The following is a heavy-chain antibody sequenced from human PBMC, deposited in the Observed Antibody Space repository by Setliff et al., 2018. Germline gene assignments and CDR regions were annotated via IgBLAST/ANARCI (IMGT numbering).Heavy chain of an antibody. CDR2: ISHSNTYI. CDR3: ARAHRYFSDTSGYFYDQGRSAFDV. J-gene: IGHJ3*01. D-gene: IGHD3-22*01. V-gene: IGHV3-21*04. CDR1: GFAFTTYD. Sequence: PGGSLRLSCAASGFAFTTYDMNWVRQAPGRGLEWVSSISHSNTYIYYADPVKGRFTISRDNAKNSLYLQMNSLGAEDTALYYCARAHRYFSDTSGYFYDQGRSAFDVWGQGTMVTVSS.